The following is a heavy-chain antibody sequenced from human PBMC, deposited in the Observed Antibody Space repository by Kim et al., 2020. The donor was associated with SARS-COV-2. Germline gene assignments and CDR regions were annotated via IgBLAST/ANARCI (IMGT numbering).Heavy chain of an antibody. Sequence: GGSLRHSCAASGFIFSGSTIHWVRQASGKGLEWVGRIRSKPKNYATEYAVSVKGRFTVSRDDSKNTAYLQMNGLKTEDTAVYYCATYIDYFFNYWGQGILVTVSS. CDR2: IRSKPKNYAT. V-gene: IGHV3-73*01. J-gene: IGHJ4*02. CDR1: GFIFSGST. D-gene: IGHD3-9*01. CDR3: ATYIDYFFNY.